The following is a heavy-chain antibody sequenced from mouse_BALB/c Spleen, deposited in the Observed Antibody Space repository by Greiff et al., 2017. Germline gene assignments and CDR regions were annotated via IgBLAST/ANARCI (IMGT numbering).Heavy chain of an antibody. J-gene: IGHJ2*01. CDR1: GFTFSSYT. CDR3: ARLHLTGTGY. V-gene: IGHV5-9*03. CDR2: ISSGGGNT. D-gene: IGHD4-1*01. Sequence: EVQLVESGGGLVKPGGSLKLSCAASGFTFSSYTMSWVRQTPEKRLEWVATISSGGGNTYYPDSVKGRFTISRDNAKNNLYLQMSSLRSEDTALYYCARLHLTGTGYWGQGTTLTVSA.